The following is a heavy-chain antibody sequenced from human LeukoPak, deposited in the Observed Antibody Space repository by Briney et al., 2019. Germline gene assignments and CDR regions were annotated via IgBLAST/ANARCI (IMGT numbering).Heavy chain of an antibody. CDR2: INPNSGGT. V-gene: IGHV1-2*02. D-gene: IGHD3-3*01. CDR3: ARAILSVDFWSGPNADY. Sequence: ASVKVSCKASGYTFTGYYMHWVRPAPGQGLEWMGWINPNSGGTQYAQKFQDRVTMTRDTSISTAYMELSRLRSDDTAVYYCARAILSVDFWSGPNADYWGQGTLVTVSS. J-gene: IGHJ4*02. CDR1: GYTFTGYY.